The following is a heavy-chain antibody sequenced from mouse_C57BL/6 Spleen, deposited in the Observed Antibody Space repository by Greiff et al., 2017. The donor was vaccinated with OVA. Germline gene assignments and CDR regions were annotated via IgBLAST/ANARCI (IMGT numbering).Heavy chain of an antibody. J-gene: IGHJ4*01. CDR3: ARVVIYYYGSSPQRIDY. Sequence: EVQLVEPGGDLVKPGGSLKLSCAASGFTFSSYGMSWVRQTPDKRLEWVGTISSGGSNTYYPDSVKGRYTISRDNTKNTLYLQRSSLKSEDTAMYYCARVVIYYYGSSPQRIDYWGQGTSVTVSS. V-gene: IGHV5-6*01. CDR2: ISSGGSNT. CDR1: GFTFSSYG. D-gene: IGHD1-1*01.